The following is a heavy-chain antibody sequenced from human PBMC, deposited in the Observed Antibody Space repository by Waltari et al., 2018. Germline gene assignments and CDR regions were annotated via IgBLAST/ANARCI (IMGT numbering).Heavy chain of an antibody. CDR2: NNLAEIT. D-gene: IGHD6-19*01. J-gene: IGHJ1*01. V-gene: IGHV4-34*02. Sequence: QVQLQQWGAGLLRPSETLSLTCAVYGVSLSDSYLTCIRQPLGKGLEWIGENNLAEITYYNPSLEGRVSIVLDKSKNQFSLHLLSVTAADTALYYCVTGPRDKWVGRYSGEFFHHWGPGTLVTVSS. CDR1: GVSLSDSY. CDR3: VTGPRDKWVGRYSGEFFHH.